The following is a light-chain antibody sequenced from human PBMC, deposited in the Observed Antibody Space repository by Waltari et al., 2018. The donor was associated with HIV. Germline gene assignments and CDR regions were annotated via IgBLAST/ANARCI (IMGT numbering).Light chain of an antibody. CDR2: DVS. V-gene: IGLV2-14*03. J-gene: IGLJ3*02. CDR3: ESYTSTSVWV. CDR1: SSDVGGYNY. Sequence: QSALTQPASVSGSPGQSITISCTRSSSDVGGYNYVSWYQQHPGKAPRLMIYDVSTRPSGVSDRFSGSKSGDTASLTISGLQAEDEADYYCESYTSTSVWVFGGGTRLTVL.